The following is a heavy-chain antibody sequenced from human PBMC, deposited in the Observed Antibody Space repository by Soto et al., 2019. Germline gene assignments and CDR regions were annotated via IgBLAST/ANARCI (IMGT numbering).Heavy chain of an antibody. CDR1: GGTFSSYA. CDR3: AREEIQLWSPPRGWYFDL. CDR2: IIPIFGTA. J-gene: IGHJ2*01. V-gene: IGHV1-69*06. Sequence: QVQLVQSGAEVKKPGSSVKVSCKASGGTFSSYAISWVRQAPGQGLEWMGGIIPIFGTANYAQKFQGRVTITADKSTSTAYMELSSLRSEDTALYYCAREEIQLWSPPRGWYFDLWGRGTLVTVSS. D-gene: IGHD5-18*01.